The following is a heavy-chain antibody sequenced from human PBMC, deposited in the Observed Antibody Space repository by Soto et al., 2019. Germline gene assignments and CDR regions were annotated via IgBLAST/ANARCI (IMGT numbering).Heavy chain of an antibody. CDR3: ARASGYVSGWYHDY. Sequence: SVKVSCKASGGTFSSDAVSWVRQAPGQGLEWMGGLIPILGTTHYAQKFQGRVTVTADESTNTAYMELSSLRSDDTAVYYCARASGYVSGWYHDYWGQGTRVTVSS. CDR1: GGTFSSDA. J-gene: IGHJ4*02. CDR2: LIPILGTT. V-gene: IGHV1-69*13. D-gene: IGHD6-19*01.